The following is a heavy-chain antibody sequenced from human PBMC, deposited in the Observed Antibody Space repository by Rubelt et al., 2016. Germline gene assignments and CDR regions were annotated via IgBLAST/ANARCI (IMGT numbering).Heavy chain of an antibody. V-gene: IGHV3-23*01. CDR3: AKDAGPAASLGTNWFDP. D-gene: IGHD2-2*01. Sequence: YYADSVKGRFTISRDNSKNTLYLQMNSLRAEDTAVYYCAKDAGPAASLGTNWFDPWGQGTLVTVSS. J-gene: IGHJ5*02.